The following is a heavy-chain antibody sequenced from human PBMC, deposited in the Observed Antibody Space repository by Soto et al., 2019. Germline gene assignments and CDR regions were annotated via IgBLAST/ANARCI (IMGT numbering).Heavy chain of an antibody. D-gene: IGHD6-19*01. Sequence: QVQLVQSGAEMREPGSSVKVSCKASGGTFSSSAINWLRQAPGQGPEWMGGIIPTFGTANYIEKFRGRVTITADTSTSTAYMEVSSLTSEDTAMHFCARSETAGHRGFDIWGQGTMVTVSS. CDR1: GGTFSSSA. CDR2: IIPTFGTA. J-gene: IGHJ3*02. V-gene: IGHV1-69*06. CDR3: ARSETAGHRGFDI.